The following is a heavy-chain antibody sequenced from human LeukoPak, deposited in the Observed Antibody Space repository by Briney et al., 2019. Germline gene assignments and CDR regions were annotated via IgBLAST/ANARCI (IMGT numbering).Heavy chain of an antibody. CDR3: ARGKMNGDDFDY. Sequence: ASVKVSCKASGYTFSGSYMHWVRQAPGQGPKWMGWINPNSATNYAKRFQARVTMTRATSISTAYMELTRLRSEDTAVYYCARGKMNGDDFDYWGQGTLVTVSS. CDR2: INPNSAT. CDR1: GYTFSGSY. V-gene: IGHV1-2*02. D-gene: IGHD4-17*01. J-gene: IGHJ4*02.